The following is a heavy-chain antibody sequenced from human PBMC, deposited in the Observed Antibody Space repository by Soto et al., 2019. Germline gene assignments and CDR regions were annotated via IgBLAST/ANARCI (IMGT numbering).Heavy chain of an antibody. CDR2: IDWDDDK. CDR1: GFSLSTSGMR. Sequence: SGPTLVNPTQTLTLTCTFSGFSLSTSGMRVSWIRQPPGKALEWLARIDWDDDKLYNTSLKSRLTISKDTSGSQVVLTMTNMDPVDSATYYCALIKDCSRTDCYLASFDPWGQGTLVTVSS. CDR3: ALIKDCSRTDCYLASFDP. D-gene: IGHD2-2*01. J-gene: IGHJ5*02. V-gene: IGHV2-70*04.